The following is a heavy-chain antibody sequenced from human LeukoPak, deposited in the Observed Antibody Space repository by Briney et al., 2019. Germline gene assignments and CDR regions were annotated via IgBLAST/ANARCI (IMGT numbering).Heavy chain of an antibody. V-gene: IGHV1-18*01. D-gene: IGHD3-10*01. CDR2: ISAYNGNT. CDR1: GYTFTSYG. CDR3: GIGENTGTLDY. J-gene: IGHJ4*02. Sequence: ASVKVSCKASGYTFTSYGISWVRQAPGQGLEWMGWISAYNGNTNYAQKLQGRVTMTTDTSTSTAYMELRGLRSDDTAVYYCGIGENTGTLDYWGQGTLVTVSS.